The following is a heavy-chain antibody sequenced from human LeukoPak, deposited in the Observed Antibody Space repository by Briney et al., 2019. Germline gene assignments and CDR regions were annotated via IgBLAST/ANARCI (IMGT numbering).Heavy chain of an antibody. V-gene: IGHV4-61*02. CDR1: GGSVSSVSSY. Sequence: SETLSLACAVYGGSVSSVSSYWSWVRQPAGKGLEWIGRIYTSGSTNYNPSLKSRVTISVDTSKNQFSLKLSSVTAADTAVYYCARGPYYYDSSGCFDYWGQGTLVSVSS. CDR2: IYTSGST. D-gene: IGHD3-22*01. CDR3: ARGPYYYDSSGCFDY. J-gene: IGHJ4*02.